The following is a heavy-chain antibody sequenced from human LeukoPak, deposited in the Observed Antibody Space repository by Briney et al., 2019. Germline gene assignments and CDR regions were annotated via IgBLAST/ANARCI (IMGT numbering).Heavy chain of an antibody. D-gene: IGHD3-22*01. Sequence: PGGSLRLSCAASGFTFSSYGMHWVRQAPGKGLEWVAFIRYDGSNKYYADSVKGRFTISRDNSKNTLYLQMNSLRAEDTAVYYCAKPKSRITMIVVAPPEYWGQGTLVTVSS. CDR3: AKPKSRITMIVVAPPEY. CDR1: GFTFSSYG. V-gene: IGHV3-30*02. CDR2: IRYDGSNK. J-gene: IGHJ4*02.